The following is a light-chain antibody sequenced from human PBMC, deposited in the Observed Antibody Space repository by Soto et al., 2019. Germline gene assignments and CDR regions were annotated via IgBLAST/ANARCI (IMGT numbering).Light chain of an antibody. CDR3: QSYDSSLSAYV. Sequence: QSVLAQPPSVSGAPGQKVTISCTGSSSNIGAGYDLHWYQQLPGTAPKLLLYGNNNRPSGVPDRFSGSKSGTSASLAITGLHAEDEADYYCQSYDSSLSAYVFGTGTKLTVL. J-gene: IGLJ1*01. CDR1: SSNIGAGYD. V-gene: IGLV1-40*01. CDR2: GNN.